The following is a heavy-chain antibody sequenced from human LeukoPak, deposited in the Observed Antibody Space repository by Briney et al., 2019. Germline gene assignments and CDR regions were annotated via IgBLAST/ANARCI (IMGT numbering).Heavy chain of an antibody. J-gene: IGHJ6*02. CDR2: IIPIFGIA. V-gene: IGHV1-69*04. Sequence: SVKVSCKASGGTFSSYAISWVRQAPGQGLEWMGRIIPIFGIANYAQKFQGRVTITADKSTSTAYMELSSLRSEDTAVYYCARGGAVAPSYYYYGMDVWGQETTVTVSS. CDR1: GGTFSSYA. D-gene: IGHD6-19*01. CDR3: ARGGAVAPSYYYYGMDV.